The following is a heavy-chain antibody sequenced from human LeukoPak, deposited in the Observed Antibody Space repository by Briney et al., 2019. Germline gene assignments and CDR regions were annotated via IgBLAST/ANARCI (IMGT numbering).Heavy chain of an antibody. J-gene: IGHJ4*02. CDR1: GDSVSSNSAA. CDR2: TYYRSKWYN. CDR3: ARDRYFYDDTGYYWDYFDY. V-gene: IGHV6-1*01. Sequence: SQTLSLTCAIFGDSVSSNSAAWNWIRQSPSRGLEWLGRTYYRSKWYNDYALSVKSRITINPDTSKNQFSLQLNSVTPEDSAIYYCARDRYFYDDTGYYWDYFDYWGQGTLVTVSS. D-gene: IGHD3-22*01.